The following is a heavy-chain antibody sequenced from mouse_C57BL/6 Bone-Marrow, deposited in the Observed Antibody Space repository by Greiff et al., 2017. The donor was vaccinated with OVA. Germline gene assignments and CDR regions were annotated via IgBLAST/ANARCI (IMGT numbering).Heavy chain of an antibody. V-gene: IGHV1-59*01. J-gene: IGHJ2*01. CDR2: IDPSDSYT. CDR3: AREESYYEGY. CDR1: GYTFTSYC. Sequence: QVQLQQPGAELVRPGTSVKLSCKASGYTFTSYCMHWVKQRPGQGLEWIGVIDPSDSYTNYNQKFKGKATLTVDTSSSTAYMQLSSLTSEDSAVYYCAREESYYEGYWGQGTTLTVSS. D-gene: IGHD1-1*01.